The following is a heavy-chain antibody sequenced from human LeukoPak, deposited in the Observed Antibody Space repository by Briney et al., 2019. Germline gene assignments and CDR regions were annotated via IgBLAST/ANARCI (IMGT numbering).Heavy chain of an antibody. V-gene: IGHV4-59*01. CDR1: GGSISSYY. J-gene: IGHJ6*03. CDR3: ARGPPNYYGSGSSFYYYYYMDV. D-gene: IGHD3-10*01. CDR2: IYYSGST. Sequence: PSETLSLTCTVSGGSISSYYWSWIRQPSGKGLEWIGYIYYSGSTNYNPSLKSRVTISVDTSKNQFSLKLSSVTAADTAVYYCARGPPNYYGSGSSFYYYYYMDVWGKGTTVTVSS.